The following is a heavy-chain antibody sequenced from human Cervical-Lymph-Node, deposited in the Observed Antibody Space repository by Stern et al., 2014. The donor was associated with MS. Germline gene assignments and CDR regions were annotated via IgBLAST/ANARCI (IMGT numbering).Heavy chain of an antibody. D-gene: IGHD5/OR15-5a*01. J-gene: IGHJ6*02. CDR3: ATLYDSSGNYGMEV. CDR1: GYNFIRYY. V-gene: IGHV1-46*01. Sequence: QVQLLQPGAQVKKPGASVKVSCKGSGYNFIRYYIHWVRQAPGQGLEWMGIVTANGVSAGYAQKFQGRVTMASDTSTSAVSMELSSLRSEDTAVYYCATLYDSSGNYGMEVWGQGTTVIVSS. CDR2: VTANGVSA.